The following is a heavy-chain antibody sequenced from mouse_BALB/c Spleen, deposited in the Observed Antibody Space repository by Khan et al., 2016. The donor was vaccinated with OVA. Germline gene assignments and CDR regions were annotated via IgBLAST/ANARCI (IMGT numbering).Heavy chain of an antibody. Sequence: QVQLKESGAELTRPGASVKMSCKASGYTFTSYTMHWVKQRPGQGLEWLGYINPVSDYTNYNQNFKDKATLTADKSSSTAYMQLRSLTSEDSAVYYCAKEGAYYRSDGWFAYWGQGTLVTVST. CDR1: GYTFTSYT. V-gene: IGHV1-4*01. CDR2: INPVSDYT. CDR3: AKEGAYYRSDGWFAY. J-gene: IGHJ3*01. D-gene: IGHD2-14*01.